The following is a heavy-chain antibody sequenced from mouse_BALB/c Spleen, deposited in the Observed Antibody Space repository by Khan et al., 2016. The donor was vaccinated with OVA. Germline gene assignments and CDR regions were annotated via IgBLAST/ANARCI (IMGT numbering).Heavy chain of an antibody. CDR1: GYTFTTAG. Sequence: QIQLVQSGPELKKPGETVRISCKASGYTFTTAGIPWVQKMPGKGLKWIGWINTHSGVPNYAEDFKGRFAFSLEISVNTAYLQITNLKNEDTATYVWAKGAAAYYRRDGGAMEYWGQGTLVTVSA. CDR2: INTHSGVP. D-gene: IGHD2-12*01. CDR3: AKGAAAYYRRDGGAMEY. V-gene: IGHV9-4*02. J-gene: IGHJ4*01.